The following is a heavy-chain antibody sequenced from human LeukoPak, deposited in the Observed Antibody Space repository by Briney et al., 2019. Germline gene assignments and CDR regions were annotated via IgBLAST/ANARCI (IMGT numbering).Heavy chain of an antibody. CDR3: ARDGAAMVTRLFDY. CDR1: GFTFSSYS. Sequence: GGSLRLSCAASGFTFSSYSMNWVRQAPGKGLEWVSSISSSNSYIYYADSVKGRFTISRDNAKNSLYLQMNSLRAEDTAVYYCARDGAAMVTRLFDYWGQGTLVTVSS. J-gene: IGHJ4*02. V-gene: IGHV3-21*01. CDR2: ISSSNSYI. D-gene: IGHD5-18*01.